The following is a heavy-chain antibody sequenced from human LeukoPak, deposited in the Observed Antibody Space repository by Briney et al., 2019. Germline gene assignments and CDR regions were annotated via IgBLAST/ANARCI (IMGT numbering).Heavy chain of an antibody. CDR1: GGSISSSSYY. CDR3: ARLGSGYASDAFDI. CDR2: IYYSGST. D-gene: IGHD5-12*01. V-gene: IGHV4-39*07. Sequence: SETLSLTCTVSGGSISSSSYYWGWIRQPPGKGLEWIGSIYYSGSTYYNPSLKSRVTISVDKSKNQFSLKLSSVTAADTAVYYCARLGSGYASDAFDIWGQGTMVTVSS. J-gene: IGHJ3*02.